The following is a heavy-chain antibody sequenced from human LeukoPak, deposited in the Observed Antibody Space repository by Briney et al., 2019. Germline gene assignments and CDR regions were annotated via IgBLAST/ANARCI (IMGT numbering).Heavy chain of an antibody. D-gene: IGHD5-18*01. CDR1: GFSFSGHW. J-gene: IGHJ4*02. CDR3: ARGYRYGATFDY. V-gene: IGHV3-48*01. CDR2: ISSTSTT. Sequence: GGSLRLSCAASGFSFSGHWMTWVRQAPGKGLEWVSYISSTSTTEYAGSVKGRFTISRDNAKNSLYLEMNSLRAGDTAVYYCARGYRYGATFDYWGQGALVTVSS.